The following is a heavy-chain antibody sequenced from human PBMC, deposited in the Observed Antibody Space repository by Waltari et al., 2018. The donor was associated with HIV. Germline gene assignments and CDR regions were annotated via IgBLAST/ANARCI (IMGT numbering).Heavy chain of an antibody. J-gene: IGHJ5*02. D-gene: IGHD3-16*01. Sequence: QAQVVQSGAEVKKPGASVKVSCKASGYTFTSYTIHWVRQAPGQRPEWMGWINCGDGRTENSQKFQGRVSITSDTSASTVYMDLSGLTSEDTAFYYGARDRGIRIGIRPPGGFAPWGQGTPVTVSS. V-gene: IGHV1-3*01. CDR1: GYTFTSYT. CDR3: ARDRGIRIGIRPPGGFAP. CDR2: INCGDGRT.